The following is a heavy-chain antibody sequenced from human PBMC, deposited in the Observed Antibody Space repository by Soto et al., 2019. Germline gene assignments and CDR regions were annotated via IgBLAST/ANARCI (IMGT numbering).Heavy chain of an antibody. CDR1: GGSFSGYY. D-gene: IGHD3-22*01. CDR3: ARNPPKGYYDSSGYYDFDY. CDR2: INHSGST. V-gene: IGHV4-34*01. J-gene: IGHJ4*02. Sequence: SETLSLTCAVYGGSFSGYYWSWIRQPPGKGLEWIGEINHSGSTNYNPSLKSRVTISVDTSKNQFSLKLSSVTAADTAVYYCARNPPKGYYDSSGYYDFDYWGQGTLVTVSS.